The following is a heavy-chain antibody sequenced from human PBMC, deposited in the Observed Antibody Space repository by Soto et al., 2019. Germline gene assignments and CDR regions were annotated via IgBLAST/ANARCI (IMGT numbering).Heavy chain of an antibody. D-gene: IGHD2-15*01. CDR1: GFTVSSYA. CDR3: ARGSGGGNYFDY. Sequence: QVQLVESGGGVVQPGRSLRLSCAASGFTVSSYAMHWVRQAPGKGLEWVAVISYDGSKKYYADSVKGRFTISRDNSKNTLYLQMNSLRAADTAVYYCARGSGGGNYFDYWGQGTLVTVSS. V-gene: IGHV3-30-3*01. CDR2: ISYDGSKK. J-gene: IGHJ4*02.